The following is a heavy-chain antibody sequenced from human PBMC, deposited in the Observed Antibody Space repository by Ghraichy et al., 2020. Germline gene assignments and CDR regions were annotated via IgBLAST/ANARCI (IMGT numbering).Heavy chain of an antibody. D-gene: IGHD5-18*01. V-gene: IGHV5-51*01. CDR1: GYSFTSYW. Sequence: GESLNISCKGSGYSFTSYWIGWVRQMPGKGLEWMGIIYPGDSDTRYSPSFQGQVTISADKSISTAYLQWSSLKASDTAMYYCARQSKGYSYVPYYYYYMDVCGKGTTVTGSS. CDR2: IYPGDSDT. J-gene: IGHJ6*03. CDR3: ARQSKGYSYVPYYYYYMDV.